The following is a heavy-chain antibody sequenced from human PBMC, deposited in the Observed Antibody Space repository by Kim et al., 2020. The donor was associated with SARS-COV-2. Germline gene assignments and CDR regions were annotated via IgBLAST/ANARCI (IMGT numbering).Heavy chain of an antibody. V-gene: IGHV3-66*04. D-gene: IGHD6-19*01. Sequence: GGSLRLSCAASGFTVSSNYMSWVRQAPGKGLEWVSVIYSGGSTYYADSVKGRFTISRDNSKNTLYLQMNSLRAEDTAVYYCAKPLSSGWYRGAFDIWGQGTMVTVSS. J-gene: IGHJ3*02. CDR3: AKPLSSGWYRGAFDI. CDR1: GFTVSSNY. CDR2: IYSGGST.